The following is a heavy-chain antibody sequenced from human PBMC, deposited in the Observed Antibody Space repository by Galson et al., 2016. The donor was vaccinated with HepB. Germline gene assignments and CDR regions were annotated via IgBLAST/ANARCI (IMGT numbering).Heavy chain of an antibody. D-gene: IGHD6-6*01. J-gene: IGHJ4*01. CDR3: ERGDLRRAARPTVAC. Sequence: SLRLSCAASGFTFSTYWMHWVRQAQEKGLLYVSRITSDGSSKTYTRSVKCRSTISRDNAKNTLYLQMNGMRAEDTALYYCERGDLRRAARPTVACWG. V-gene: IGHV3-74*01. CDR2: ITSDGSSK. CDR1: GFTFSTYW.